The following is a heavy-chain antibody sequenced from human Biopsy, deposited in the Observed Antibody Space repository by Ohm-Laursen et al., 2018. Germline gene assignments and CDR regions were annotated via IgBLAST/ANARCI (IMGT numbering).Heavy chain of an antibody. CDR3: ARDRWPHVTLLGLVVFDF. CDR2: VSPYNGDT. V-gene: IGHV1-18*01. J-gene: IGHJ4*02. D-gene: IGHD3-3*01. CDR1: GGTFSNYG. Sequence: SSVKVSCKAPGGTFSNYGANWVRQAPGQGLEWMGWVSPYNGDTDYAQKLQGRVTMTTDTSTSTAYMDLRSLRSDDTAVYYCARDRWPHVTLLGLVVFDFWGQGTLVIVSS.